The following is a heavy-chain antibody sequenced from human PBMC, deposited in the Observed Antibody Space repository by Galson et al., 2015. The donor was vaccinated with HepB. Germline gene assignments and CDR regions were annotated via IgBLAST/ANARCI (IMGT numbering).Heavy chain of an antibody. Sequence: SLRLSCAASGFTFSNYIMHWVRQAPGKGLEYVSAISSNGGSTHYADSVKGRFAISRDNSKNTLYLQMSSLRAEDTAVYYCVKEDFGYGPNYWGQGALVTVSS. CDR1: GFTFSNYI. J-gene: IGHJ4*02. CDR2: ISSNGGST. CDR3: VKEDFGYGPNY. V-gene: IGHV3-64D*06. D-gene: IGHD5-12*01.